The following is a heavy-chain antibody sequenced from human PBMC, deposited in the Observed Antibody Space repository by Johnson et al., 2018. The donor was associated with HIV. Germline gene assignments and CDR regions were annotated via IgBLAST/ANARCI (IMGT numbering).Heavy chain of an antibody. V-gene: IGHV3-33*06. D-gene: IGHD6-6*01. CDR3: AKSSDEYSSSSDAFDI. Sequence: QMQLVESGGGVVQPGRSLRLSCAASGFTFSTYGMHWVRQAPGKGLEWVAVMWYDGSNKYYADSVKGRFTISRDNSKNTLYLQMNSLRAEDTAVYYCAKSSDEYSSSSDAFDIWGQGTMVTVSS. CDR1: GFTFSTYG. CDR2: MWYDGSNK. J-gene: IGHJ3*02.